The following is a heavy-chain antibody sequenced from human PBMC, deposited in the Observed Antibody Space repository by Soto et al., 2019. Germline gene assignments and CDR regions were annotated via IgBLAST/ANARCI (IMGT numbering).Heavy chain of an antibody. CDR2: IWYDGSNK. D-gene: IGHD5-18*01. CDR1: GFTFSSYG. Sequence: PGGSLRLSCAASGFTFSSYGMHWVRQAPGKGLEWVAVIWYDGSNKYYADSVKGRFTISRDNSKNTLYLQMNSLRAEDTAVYYCARELDTAKEYYYYGMDVWGQGTTVTVSS. J-gene: IGHJ6*02. CDR3: ARELDTAKEYYYYGMDV. V-gene: IGHV3-33*01.